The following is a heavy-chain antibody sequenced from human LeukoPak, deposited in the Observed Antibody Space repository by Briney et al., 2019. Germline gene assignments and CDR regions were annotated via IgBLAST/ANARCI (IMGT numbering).Heavy chain of an antibody. Sequence: ASVKVSCKASGYTFTGYYMHWVRQAPGQGLEWMGWINPNSGGTNYAQKFQGRVTMTRDTSVSTAYMELSRLRSDDTAVYYCARESYCSSTSCYAGGVASANWFDPWGQGTLVTVSS. CDR1: GYTFTGYY. J-gene: IGHJ5*02. CDR3: ARESYCSSTSCYAGGVASANWFDP. V-gene: IGHV1-2*02. CDR2: INPNSGGT. D-gene: IGHD2-2*01.